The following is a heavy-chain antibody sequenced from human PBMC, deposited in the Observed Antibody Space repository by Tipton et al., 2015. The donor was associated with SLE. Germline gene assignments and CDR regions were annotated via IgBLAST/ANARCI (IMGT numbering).Heavy chain of an antibody. CDR3: ARDHYDSSGYYPYY. CDR1: GFTFSSYS. V-gene: IGHV3-48*01. D-gene: IGHD3-22*01. CDR2: ISSSSSTI. J-gene: IGHJ4*02. Sequence: SLRLSCAASGFTFSSYSMNWVRQAPGKGLEWVSYISSSSSTIYYADSVKGRSTISRDNSKNTLYLQMNSLRAEDTAVYYCARDHYDSSGYYPYYWGQGTLVTVSS.